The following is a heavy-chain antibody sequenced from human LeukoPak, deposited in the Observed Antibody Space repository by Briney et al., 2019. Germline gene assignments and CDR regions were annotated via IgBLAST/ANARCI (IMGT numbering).Heavy chain of an antibody. D-gene: IGHD5-24*01. CDR1: GFTFSSYG. CDR2: ISYDGSNK. Sequence: PGGSLRLSCAASGFTFSSYGMHWVRQAPGKGLEWVAVISYDGSNKYYADSVKGRFTISRDNAKNSLYLQMNSLRAEDTAVYYCARDKDGYNYPVDYWGQGTLVTVSS. J-gene: IGHJ4*02. V-gene: IGHV3-30*03. CDR3: ARDKDGYNYPVDY.